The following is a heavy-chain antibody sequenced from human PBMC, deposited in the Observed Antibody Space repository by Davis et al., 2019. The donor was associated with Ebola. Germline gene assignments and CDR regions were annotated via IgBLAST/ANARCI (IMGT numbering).Heavy chain of an antibody. J-gene: IGHJ5*02. V-gene: IGHV1-46*01. CDR1: GYTFTSYD. CDR2: INPSGGST. D-gene: IGHD3-10*01. Sequence: ASVKVSCKASGYTFTSYDINWVRQAPGQGLEWMGIINPSGGSTSYAQKFQGRVTMTRDTSTSTVYMELSSLRSEDTAVYYCARDPTITMVQGVIITRWFDPWGQGTLVTVSS. CDR3: ARDPTITMVQGVIITRWFDP.